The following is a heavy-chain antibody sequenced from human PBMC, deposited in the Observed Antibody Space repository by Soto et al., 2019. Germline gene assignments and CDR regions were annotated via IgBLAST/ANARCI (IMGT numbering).Heavy chain of an antibody. V-gene: IGHV3-9*01. J-gene: IGHJ4*02. CDR3: AKDMKWGGMTTIHYFDS. CDR2: ISANGDNV. CDR1: GFTVDDYA. Sequence: LRLSCVASGFTVDDYAMHWVRQAPGKGLEWVSGISANGDNVDYADSVKGRFTVSRDNAKNSLFLQMNSLRPEDTALYYCAKDMKWGGMTTIHYFDSWGQGT. D-gene: IGHD4-17*01.